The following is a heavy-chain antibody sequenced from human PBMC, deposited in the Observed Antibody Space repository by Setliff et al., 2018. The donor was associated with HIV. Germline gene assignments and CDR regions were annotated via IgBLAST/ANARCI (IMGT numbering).Heavy chain of an antibody. CDR3: ASGSETYVY. D-gene: IGHD3-10*01. Sequence: GGSLRLSCAASGFTFDDYGMNWVRQAPGKGLEWVSGINWNGGSTDYADSVKGRFTISRDNAKNTLYLQINSLRDEDTAVYYCASGSETYVYWGQGTLVTVSS. J-gene: IGHJ4*02. V-gene: IGHV3-20*04. CDR2: INWNGGST. CDR1: GFTFDDYG.